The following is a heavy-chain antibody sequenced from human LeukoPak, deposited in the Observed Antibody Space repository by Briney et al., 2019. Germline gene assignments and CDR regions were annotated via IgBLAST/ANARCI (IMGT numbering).Heavy chain of an antibody. Sequence: PSETLSLTCAVYGGSFSGYYWSWIRQPPGKGLEWIGEINHSGSTNYNPSLKSRVTISVDTSKNQFSLKLSSVTAADTAVYYCAIFDYYGTSHLDYWGQGTLVTVSS. CDR3: AIFDYYGTSHLDY. V-gene: IGHV4-34*01. CDR1: GGSFSGYY. J-gene: IGHJ4*02. D-gene: IGHD3-10*01. CDR2: INHSGST.